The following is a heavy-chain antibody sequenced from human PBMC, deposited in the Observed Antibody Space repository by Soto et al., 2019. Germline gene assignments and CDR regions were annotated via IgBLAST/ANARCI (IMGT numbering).Heavy chain of an antibody. Sequence: GASVKVSCKASGFTFTSSAVQWVRQARGQRLEWIGWIVVGSGNTNYAQKFQERVTITRDMSTSTAYMELSSLRSEDTAVYYCAADLSYYYDSSGSQGPYDAFGIWGQGTMVTVSS. D-gene: IGHD3-22*01. CDR2: IVVGSGNT. V-gene: IGHV1-58*01. CDR3: AADLSYYYDSSGSQGPYDAFGI. J-gene: IGHJ3*02. CDR1: GFTFTSSA.